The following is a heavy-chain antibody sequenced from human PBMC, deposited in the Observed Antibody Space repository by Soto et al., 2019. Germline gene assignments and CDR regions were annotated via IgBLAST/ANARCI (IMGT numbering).Heavy chain of an antibody. J-gene: IGHJ4*02. Sequence: QAQLVQSGAEAKQPGASVRVSCKASGYTFTDFALHWVRQAPGQGLEWMGWINVGNGNTGYSRKSQGRVANDREVSATEGYIEATSRTSEDRGIYCCAREGANDAPFGLWGQGSLVSVSS. D-gene: IGHD3-16*01. CDR1: GYTFTDFA. V-gene: IGHV1-3*01. CDR2: INVGNGNT. CDR3: AREGANDAPFGL.